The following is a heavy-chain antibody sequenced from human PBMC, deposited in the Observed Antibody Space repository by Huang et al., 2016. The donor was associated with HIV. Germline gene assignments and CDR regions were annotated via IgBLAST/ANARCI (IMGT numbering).Heavy chain of an antibody. V-gene: IGHV4-34*02. J-gene: IGHJ5*02. CDR2: INHLVSP. CDR1: GCSRSGYY. D-gene: IGHD3-10*01. CDR3: ARDATKNPRGWFDP. Sequence: QVHLQQWGAGLLKSAETLSLTCAVYGCSRSGYYWSWLRQTPGKGLEWIGEINHLVSPNYNPSLKSRFSIAMDGSNKQFSLKLRSMSDADTAVYFCARDATKNPRGWFDPWGQGTLVTVSS.